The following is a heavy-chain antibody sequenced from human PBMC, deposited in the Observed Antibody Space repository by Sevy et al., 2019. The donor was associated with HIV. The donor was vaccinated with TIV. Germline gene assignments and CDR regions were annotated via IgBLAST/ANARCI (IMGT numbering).Heavy chain of an antibody. Sequence: GGSVRLSCIGSGFSFSYYGIHWVRQSPGKGLDWVALISHDGINEYYADSVKGRFTISRDNSKKTVYLEMNSLRNEDTAIYFCANAYSGSYSHSYLYALDVWGQGTTVTVSS. CDR2: ISHDGINE. CDR3: ANAYSGSYSHSYLYALDV. D-gene: IGHD1-26*01. CDR1: GFSFSYYG. J-gene: IGHJ6*02. V-gene: IGHV3-30*18.